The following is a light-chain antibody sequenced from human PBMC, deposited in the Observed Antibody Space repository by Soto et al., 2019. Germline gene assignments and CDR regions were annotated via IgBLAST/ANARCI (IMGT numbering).Light chain of an antibody. J-gene: IGLJ1*01. CDR3: RSHAGRNSSV. V-gene: IGLV2-23*01. CDR2: EGF. Sequence: LAQPASVSGSPGQSITISFTGTSSDVGSGNVVSWYQHYPGKAPQLMIYEGFKRPSGVSSRFSGSKSGNTASLTISGLQAEDEAEYYCRSHAGRNSSVFATGTKVTVL. CDR1: SSDVGSGNV.